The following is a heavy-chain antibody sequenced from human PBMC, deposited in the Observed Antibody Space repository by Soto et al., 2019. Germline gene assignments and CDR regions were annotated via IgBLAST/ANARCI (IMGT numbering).Heavy chain of an antibody. Sequence: GGSLRLSCAASGFMFENYAMIWVRQAPGKGLEWVATVRGNSYGAYYADSVRGRFIISRDNSKNTMSLRLNSLRDDDTAIYYCAKGKSENGVDWLDPWGPGTMVTVSS. CDR3: AKGKSENGVDWLDP. V-gene: IGHV3-23*01. D-gene: IGHD2-8*01. CDR1: GFMFENYA. CDR2: VRGNSYGA. J-gene: IGHJ5*02.